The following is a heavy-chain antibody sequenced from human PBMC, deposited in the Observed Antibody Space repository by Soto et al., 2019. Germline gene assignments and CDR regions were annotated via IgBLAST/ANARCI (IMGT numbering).Heavy chain of an antibody. CDR1: GVSFSGYY. Sequence: SETLSRTCSVYGVSFSGYYWSWIRQPPGKWLEWIGEINHSGSTNYNPSLKSRVTISVDTSKNQFSLKLSSVTAADTAVYYCARSKYYGSGSYYYWGQGTLVTVSS. V-gene: IGHV4-34*01. D-gene: IGHD3-10*01. J-gene: IGHJ4*02. CDR2: INHSGST. CDR3: ARSKYYGSGSYYY.